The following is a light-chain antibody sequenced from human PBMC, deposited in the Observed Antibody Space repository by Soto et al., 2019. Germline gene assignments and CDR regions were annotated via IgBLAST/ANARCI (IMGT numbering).Light chain of an antibody. CDR1: ESIISY. V-gene: IGKV1-39*01. CDR3: QQSFRTLLS. CDR2: GAS. J-gene: IGKJ4*01. Sequence: DIQMTQSPSSLSASIGDRVTITCRASESIISYLNWYQQKPGKAPKLLISGASTLQSGVPSRFSGRGSGTDFPLAISSLQPEDVGTYYCQQSFRTLLSFGGGTKVEIK.